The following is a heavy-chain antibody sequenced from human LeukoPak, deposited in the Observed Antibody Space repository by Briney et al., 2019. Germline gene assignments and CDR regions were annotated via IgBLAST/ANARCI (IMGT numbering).Heavy chain of an antibody. CDR2: IYSGGST. CDR1: GFTFSSYA. Sequence: GGSLRLSCAASGFTFSSYAMSWVRQAPGKGLEWVSVIYSGGSTYYADSVKGRFTISRDNSKNTLYLQMNSLRAEDTAVYYCARGYGDYGYFQHWGQGTLVTVSS. J-gene: IGHJ1*01. CDR3: ARGYGDYGYFQH. D-gene: IGHD4-17*01. V-gene: IGHV3-66*01.